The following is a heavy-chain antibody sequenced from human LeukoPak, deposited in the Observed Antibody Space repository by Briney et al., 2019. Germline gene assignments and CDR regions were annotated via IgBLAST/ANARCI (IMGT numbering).Heavy chain of an antibody. Sequence: GGSLRLSCAASGFTFSSYTMSWVRQAPGKGLEWVSTITTSDGNTYYADSVKGRFTVSRDNSKNTLFLQMNGLRAEDTAVYYCAKGGKWDVTPFDYWGQGTLVTVSS. CDR3: AKGGKWDVTPFDY. D-gene: IGHD1-26*01. CDR2: ITTSDGNT. V-gene: IGHV3-23*01. J-gene: IGHJ4*02. CDR1: GFTFSSYT.